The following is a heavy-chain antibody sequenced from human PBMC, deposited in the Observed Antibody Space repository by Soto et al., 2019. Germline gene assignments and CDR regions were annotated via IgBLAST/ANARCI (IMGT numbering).Heavy chain of an antibody. J-gene: IGHJ6*02. Sequence: QVQLQQWGAGLLKPSETLSLTCAVYGGSFSGYYWSWIRQPPGKGLEWIGEINHSGSTNYNPSLKSRVTISVDTTKNQFSLELSSVTAADTAVYYCARGLTTVVSRYYGMDVWGQGTTVTVSS. CDR2: INHSGST. CDR1: GGSFSGYY. V-gene: IGHV4-34*01. CDR3: ARGLTTVVSRYYGMDV. D-gene: IGHD4-4*01.